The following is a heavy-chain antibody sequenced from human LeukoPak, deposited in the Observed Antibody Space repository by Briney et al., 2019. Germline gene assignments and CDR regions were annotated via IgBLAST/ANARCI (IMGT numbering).Heavy chain of an antibody. Sequence: GGSLRLSCAASGFPFISYTINWVRQAPGKGLEWVSSINRDSHYIYYADSVKGRFTISRDNAENSLYLQMDSLRAEDTAVYYCARPFPSGDYVWGSYWGAFDYWGQGTLVTVSS. CDR3: ARPFPSGDYVWGSYWGAFDY. CDR2: INRDSHYI. CDR1: GFPFISYT. D-gene: IGHD3-16*01. V-gene: IGHV3-21*01. J-gene: IGHJ4*02.